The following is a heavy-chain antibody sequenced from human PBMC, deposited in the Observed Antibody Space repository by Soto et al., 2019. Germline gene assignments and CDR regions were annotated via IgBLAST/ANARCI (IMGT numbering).Heavy chain of an antibody. CDR1: GFTFSNYG. D-gene: IGHD3-10*02. J-gene: IGHJ4*02. Sequence: QVQLVESGGGVVQPGGSLRLSCAASGFTFSNYGMHWVRQAPGKGLEWVADITKNGRNKDYADSVKGRLAISRDNSKNRLELQMNIMRVQDTAMYYCGLCKWDAWRSPFDYWGQGILVTVSS. CDR2: ITKNGRNK. V-gene: IGHV3-30*03. CDR3: GLCKWDAWRSPFDY.